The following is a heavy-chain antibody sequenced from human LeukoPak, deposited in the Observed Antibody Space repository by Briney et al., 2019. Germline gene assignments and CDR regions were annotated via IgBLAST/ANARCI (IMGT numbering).Heavy chain of an antibody. V-gene: IGHV3-74*01. CDR3: ASVIGSHLSGLDY. D-gene: IGHD3-10*01. CDR1: GFTFSNYW. Sequence: GGSLRLSCVASGFTFSNYWMHWVRQAPGKGLVWVSRINGDGSSTTYADSVKGRFTISRDNAKNTLNLQMNSLRAEDTAVYYCASVIGSHLSGLDYWGQGTLVTVSS. J-gene: IGHJ4*02. CDR2: INGDGSST.